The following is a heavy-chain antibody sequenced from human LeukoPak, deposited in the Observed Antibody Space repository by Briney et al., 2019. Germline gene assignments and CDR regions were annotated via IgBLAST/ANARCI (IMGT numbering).Heavy chain of an antibody. D-gene: IGHD6-13*01. Sequence: SETLSLTCTVSGYSISSGYYWGWIRQPPGKGLEWIGSIYHSGSTYYNPSLKSRVTISVDTSKNQFSLKLSSVTAADTAVYYCARSVYSSSWYNDYWGQGTLVTVSS. V-gene: IGHV4-38-2*02. J-gene: IGHJ4*02. CDR2: IYHSGST. CDR1: GYSISSGYY. CDR3: ARSVYSSSWYNDY.